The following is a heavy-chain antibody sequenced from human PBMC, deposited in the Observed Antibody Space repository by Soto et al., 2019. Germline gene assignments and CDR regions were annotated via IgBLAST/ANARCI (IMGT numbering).Heavy chain of an antibody. V-gene: IGHV4-39*01. J-gene: IGHJ5*02. CDR2: IYYSGST. CDR1: GGSISSSSYY. Sequence: SETLSLTCTVSGGSISSSSYYWGWIRQPPGKGLEWIGSIYYSGSTYYNPSLKSRVTISVDTSKNQFSLKLSSVTAADTAVYYCARQDRLYDFWSGLNWFDPWGQGTLVTVSS. CDR3: ARQDRLYDFWSGLNWFDP. D-gene: IGHD3-3*01.